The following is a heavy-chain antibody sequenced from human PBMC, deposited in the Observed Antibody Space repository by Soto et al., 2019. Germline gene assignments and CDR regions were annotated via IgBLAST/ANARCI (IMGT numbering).Heavy chain of an antibody. D-gene: IGHD3-22*01. CDR2: IIPIFGTA. CDR3: ARVARRRISMIVVVPGAFAF. V-gene: IGHV1-69*13. Sequence: SVKVSCKASGSTFSSYAISWVRQAPGQGLEWMGGIIPIFGTANYAQKFQGRVTITADESTSTAYMELSSLRSEDTAVYYCARVARRRISMIVVVPGAFAFWGKGTMVTVSS. CDR1: GSTFSSYA. J-gene: IGHJ3*01.